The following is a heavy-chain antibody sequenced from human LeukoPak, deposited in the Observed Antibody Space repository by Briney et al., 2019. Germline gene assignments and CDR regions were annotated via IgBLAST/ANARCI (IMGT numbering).Heavy chain of an antibody. J-gene: IGHJ4*02. CDR3: AKVVNYYDSSGYIDY. CDR2: ISGSGGST. Sequence: GGSLRLSCAASGFTFSSYAMSWVRQAPGKGLEWVSAISGSGGSTYYADSVKGRFTISRDNSKNTLYLQMNSLRAEDTAVYYCAKVVNYYDSSGYIDYWGQGTLVTVSS. CDR1: GFTFSSYA. D-gene: IGHD3-22*01. V-gene: IGHV3-23*01.